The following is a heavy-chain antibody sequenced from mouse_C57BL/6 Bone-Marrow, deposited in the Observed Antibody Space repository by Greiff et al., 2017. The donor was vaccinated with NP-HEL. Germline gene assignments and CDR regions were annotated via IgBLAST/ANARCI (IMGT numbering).Heavy chain of an antibody. J-gene: IGHJ1*03. V-gene: IGHV12-3*01. D-gene: IGHD2-1*01. CDR3: AGDIYYGNWYFDV. Sequence: VQLVESGPGLVKPSQSLFLTCSITGFPITSGYYWIWIRQSPGKPLEWMGYITHSGETFYNPSLQSPISITRETSKNQFFLQLNSVTTEDTAMYYCAGDIYYGNWYFDVWGTGTTVTVSS. CDR2: ITHSGET. CDR1: GFPITSGYY.